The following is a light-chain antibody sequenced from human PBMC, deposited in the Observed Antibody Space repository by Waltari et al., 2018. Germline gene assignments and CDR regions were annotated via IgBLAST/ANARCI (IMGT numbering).Light chain of an antibody. CDR2: DGV. CDR3: CSYAGAYTFV. CDR1: ITAVGVEGY. V-gene: IGLV2-11*01. J-gene: IGLJ3*02. Sequence: QSALTQPHSVSASPGQSVPTPCSGSITAVGVEGYVSWYPQLPGKAPTLILYDGVKRPSGVPSRFSGSKYGTTASLTISGLQTDDEATYYCCSYAGAYTFVFGGGTKLTVL.